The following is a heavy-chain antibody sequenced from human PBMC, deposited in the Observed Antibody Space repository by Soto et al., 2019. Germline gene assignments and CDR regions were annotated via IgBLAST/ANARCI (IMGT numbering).Heavy chain of an antibody. J-gene: IGHJ6*02. CDR1: GGSISSYC. Sequence: SETLSLTCTVSGGSISSYCWSWIRQPPGKGLEWIGCIYYSGSTNYNPSLKSRVTISVDTSKNQFSLKLSSVTAADTAVYYCARGGGYCISTSCPNYYYYGMDVWGQGTTVTVS. V-gene: IGHV4-59*01. CDR2: IYYSGST. CDR3: ARGGGYCISTSCPNYYYYGMDV. D-gene: IGHD2-2*01.